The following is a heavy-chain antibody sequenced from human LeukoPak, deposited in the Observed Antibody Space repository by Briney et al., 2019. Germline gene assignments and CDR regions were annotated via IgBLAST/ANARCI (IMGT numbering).Heavy chain of an antibody. CDR2: IYYIGST. D-gene: IGHD3-10*01. V-gene: IGHV4-59*01. Sequence: SETLSLTCTVSGGSISSYYWSWIRQPPGKGLEWIGSIYYIGSTNYNPSLKSRVTISVDTSKNQFSLRLSSVSAADTAVYYCARGGNYYNSGTYYAFDPWGQGTLVTVSS. CDR3: ARGGNYYNSGTYYAFDP. J-gene: IGHJ5*02. CDR1: GGSISSYY.